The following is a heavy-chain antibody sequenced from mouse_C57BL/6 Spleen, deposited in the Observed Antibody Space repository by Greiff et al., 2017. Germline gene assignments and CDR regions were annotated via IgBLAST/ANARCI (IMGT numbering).Heavy chain of an antibody. Sequence: VQLQQSGAELARPGASVKMSCKASGYTFTSYTMHWVKQRPGQGLEWIGYINPSSGYTKYNQKFKDKATLTADKSTSTAYMQLTSLTSEDSAIYYCARGWDYGSCFDYWGQGTTLTVSS. V-gene: IGHV1-4*01. CDR2: INPSSGYT. CDR1: GYTFTSYT. D-gene: IGHD1-1*01. CDR3: ARGWDYGSCFDY. J-gene: IGHJ2*01.